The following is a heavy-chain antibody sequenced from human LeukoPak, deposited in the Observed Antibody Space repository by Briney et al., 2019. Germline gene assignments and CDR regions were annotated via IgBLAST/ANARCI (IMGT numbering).Heavy chain of an antibody. CDR2: IKQYGSEK. CDR3: ARGRGVDY. J-gene: IGHJ4*02. CDR1: GFTFTNNW. V-gene: IGHV3-7*05. Sequence: GGSLRLSCAVSGFTFTNNWMTWIRQAPGRGLEWVANIKQYGSEKHYVDSVKGRFTISRDNAKNSVYLQMNSLRAEDAAMYYCARGRGVDYWGQGTLVIVSS. D-gene: IGHD6-13*01.